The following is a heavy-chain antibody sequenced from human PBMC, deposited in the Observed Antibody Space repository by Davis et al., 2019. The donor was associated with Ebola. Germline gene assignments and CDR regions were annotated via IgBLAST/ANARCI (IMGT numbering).Heavy chain of an antibody. CDR1: GYTFTSYA. CDR3: ARGPIVLMVYATAGGMDV. CDR2: ISAYNGNT. J-gene: IGHJ6*02. D-gene: IGHD2-8*01. V-gene: IGHV1-18*01. Sequence: ASVKVSCKASGYTFTSYAMHWVRQAPGQGLEWMGWISAYNGNTNYAQKLQGRVTMTTDTSTSTAYMELRSLRSDDTAVYYCARGPIVLMVYATAGGMDVWGQGTTVTVSS.